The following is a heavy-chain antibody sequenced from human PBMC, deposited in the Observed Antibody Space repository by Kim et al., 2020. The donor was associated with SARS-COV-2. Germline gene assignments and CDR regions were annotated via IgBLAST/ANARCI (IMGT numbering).Heavy chain of an antibody. J-gene: IGHJ5*02. CDR2: ISHSGST. Sequence: SETLSLTCAVSGVSMSSSNWWSWVRQPPGKGLEWIGEISHSGSTEYNPALKSRVTISVDKSKNQFSLKLTSVTAADTAVYFCARAVSSAWTLRDWFDPWGQRTLVTVSS. CDR1: GVSMSSSNW. V-gene: IGHV4-4*02. D-gene: IGHD6-19*01. CDR3: ARAVSSAWTLRDWFDP.